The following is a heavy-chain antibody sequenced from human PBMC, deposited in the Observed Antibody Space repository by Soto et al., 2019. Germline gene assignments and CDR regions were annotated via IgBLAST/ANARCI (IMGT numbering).Heavy chain of an antibody. V-gene: IGHV4-61*01. CDR2: IYYSGST. D-gene: IGHD2-15*01. CDR1: GGSVSSGSYY. J-gene: IGHJ5*02. Sequence: QVQLQESGPGLVKPSETLSLTCTVSGGSVSSGSYYWSWIRQPPGKGLEWIGYIYYSGSTNYNPPLKSRVTISVDTSKNQFSLKLSSVTAADTAVYYCASIYCSGGSCYGFDPWGQGTLVTVSS. CDR3: ASIYCSGGSCYGFDP.